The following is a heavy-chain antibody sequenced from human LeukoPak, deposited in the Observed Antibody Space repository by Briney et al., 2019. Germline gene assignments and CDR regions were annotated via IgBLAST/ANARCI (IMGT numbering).Heavy chain of an antibody. V-gene: IGHV5-51*01. J-gene: IGHJ4*02. CDR2: LYTGDYDT. D-gene: IGHD2-2*01. Sequence: GGPPQISCKGSGSRFPSYWIGWVRKMPGKGLEWMRILYTGDYDTRYSPSFQGQVTISADKSIRTAFLHWSSLKTSDTAKYYCARHGTSGYCSSTSCFALDDWGQGTLVTVSS. CDR3: ARHGTSGYCSSTSCFALDD. CDR1: GSRFPSYW.